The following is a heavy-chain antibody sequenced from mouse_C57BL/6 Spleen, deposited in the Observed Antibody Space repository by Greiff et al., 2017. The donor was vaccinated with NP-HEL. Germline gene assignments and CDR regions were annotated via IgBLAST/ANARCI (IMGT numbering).Heavy chain of an antibody. J-gene: IGHJ2*01. CDR1: GYTFTSYW. CDR3: AREGKLLYYFDY. CDR2: IYPSDSET. Sequence: QVQLQQPGAELVRPGSSVKLSCKASGYTFTSYWMDWVKQRPGQGLEWIGNIYPSDSETHYNQKFKDKATLTVDKSSSTAYMQLSSLTSEDSAVYYWAREGKLLYYFDYWGQGTTLAVSS. V-gene: IGHV1-61*01. D-gene: IGHD4-1*01.